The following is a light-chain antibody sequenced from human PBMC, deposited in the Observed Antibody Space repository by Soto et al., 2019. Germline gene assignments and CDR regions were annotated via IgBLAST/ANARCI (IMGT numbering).Light chain of an antibody. CDR2: AAS. CDR3: QQSYSFTWT. V-gene: IGKV1-39*01. CDR1: RSISSY. Sequence: DIQMTQSPSSLSASVGDRVTITCRASRSISSYLNWYQQKPGKAPKLLIYAASSLQSGVPSRFSGGGSGTDFTLTISSLQPEDFATYYCQQSYSFTWTFSQGTKVEIK. J-gene: IGKJ1*01.